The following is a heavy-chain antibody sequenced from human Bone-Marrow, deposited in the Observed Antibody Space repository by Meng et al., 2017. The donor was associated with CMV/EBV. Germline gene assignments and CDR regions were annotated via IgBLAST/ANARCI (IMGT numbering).Heavy chain of an antibody. CDR1: GGSLSGYY. Sequence: SETLSLTCAVYGGSLSGYYWSWIRQPPGKGLEWIGEINHSGSANYNPSLKSRVTISVDTSKNQFSLKVSSVTAADTAVYYCARSLEWLYYYYYGKDVWGQGTTVTVSS. V-gene: IGHV4-34*01. CDR2: INHSGSA. J-gene: IGHJ6*02. D-gene: IGHD3-3*01. CDR3: ARSLEWLYYYYYGKDV.